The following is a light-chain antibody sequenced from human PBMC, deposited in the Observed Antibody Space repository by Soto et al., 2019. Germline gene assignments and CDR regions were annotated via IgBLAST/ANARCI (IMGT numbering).Light chain of an antibody. V-gene: IGKV3-11*01. Sequence: EIVLTQSPSTLSLSAGEGATPSCRASQSIGYSLAWYQEKPGQAPRLLIYGASTRATGIPARFSGSGSGTEFTLTISSLEPEDFALYYCQQRNNWPITFGQGTRLEIK. CDR3: QQRNNWPIT. CDR2: GAS. J-gene: IGKJ5*01. CDR1: QSIGYS.